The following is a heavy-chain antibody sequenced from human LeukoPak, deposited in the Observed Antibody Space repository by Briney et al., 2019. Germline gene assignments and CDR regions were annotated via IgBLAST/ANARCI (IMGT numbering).Heavy chain of an antibody. D-gene: IGHD1-7*01. CDR3: ATGGELGYFQY. CDR1: GFTFTFYA. V-gene: IGHV3-23*01. Sequence: GGSLRLSCAASGFTFTFYAMSFVRQAPGKGLEWVSEISTSGGTTHYADSVKGRFTISRDNSKNTLYLQMNGLRAEDTAVYYCATGGELGYFQYWGQGTLVTVSS. J-gene: IGHJ1*01. CDR2: ISTSGGTT.